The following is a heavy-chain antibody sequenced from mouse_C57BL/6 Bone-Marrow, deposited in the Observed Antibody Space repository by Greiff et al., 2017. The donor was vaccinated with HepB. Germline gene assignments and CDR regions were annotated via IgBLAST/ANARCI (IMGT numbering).Heavy chain of an antibody. CDR2: IHPNSGST. J-gene: IGHJ2*01. V-gene: IGHV1-64*01. CDR3: ASNWGPYYFDY. CDR1: GYTFTSYW. Sequence: VLLQQPGAELVKPGASVKLSCKASGYTFTSYWMHWVKQRPGQGLEWIGMIHPNSGSTNYNEKFKSKATLTVDKSSSTAYMQLSSLTSEDSAVYYCASNWGPYYFDYWGQGTTLTVSS. D-gene: IGHD4-1*01.